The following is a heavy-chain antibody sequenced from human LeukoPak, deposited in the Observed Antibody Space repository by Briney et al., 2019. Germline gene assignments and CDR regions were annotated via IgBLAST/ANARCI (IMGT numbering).Heavy chain of an antibody. J-gene: IGHJ4*02. V-gene: IGHV3-66*01. D-gene: IGHD6-13*01. CDR3: AREVVVYSSSWVDY. CDR1: GFTVSSNY. Sequence: GGSLRLSCAASGFTVSSNYMSWVRQAPGKGLEWGSVIYSGGSTYYADSVKGRFTISRDNSKNTLYLQMNSLRVEDTAVYYCAREVVVYSSSWVDYWGQGTLVTVSS. CDR2: IYSGGST.